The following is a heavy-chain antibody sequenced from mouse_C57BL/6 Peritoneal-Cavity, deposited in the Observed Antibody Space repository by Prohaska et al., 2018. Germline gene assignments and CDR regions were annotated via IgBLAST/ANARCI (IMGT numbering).Heavy chain of an antibody. CDR2: INSSIGDI. V-gene: IGHV1-4*01. Sequence: MSCKASGYTFTSYTMHWVKQRTGQGLEWIGYINSSIGDIKYNHKFKDKDTLTAEKSSSTAYMQLSSLTSDDSAVYYCARSDITTVVADYWGQGTTLTVSA. J-gene: IGHJ2*01. CDR3: ARSDITTVVADY. D-gene: IGHD1-1*01. CDR1: GYTFTSYT.